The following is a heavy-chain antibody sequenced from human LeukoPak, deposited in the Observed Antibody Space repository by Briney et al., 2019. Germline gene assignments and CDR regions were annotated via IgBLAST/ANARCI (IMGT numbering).Heavy chain of an antibody. V-gene: IGHV4-59*12. CDR1: GGSISSYY. D-gene: IGHD5-18*01. CDR3: ARLRHNGYSYGYVDY. CDR2: IYYSGST. Sequence: SETLSLTCTVSGGSISSYYWSWIRQPPGKGLEWIGYIYYSGSTYYNPSLRSRITISLDTSKNQFSLKLSSVIAADTAVYYCARLRHNGYSYGYVDYWGQGTLVTVSS. J-gene: IGHJ4*02.